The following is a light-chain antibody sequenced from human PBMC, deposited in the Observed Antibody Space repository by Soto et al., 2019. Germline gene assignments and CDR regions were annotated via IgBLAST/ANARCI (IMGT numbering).Light chain of an antibody. V-gene: IGKV3-20*01. Sequence: EIVLTQPPGTLTLPPGERATLSCRASQSVSSSHLAWYQHKPGRAPRLLIYAASYRDTGGPGSFSGGECRTDFPLTISRLEPEDFAGYDCQQYNNWSQWTYGQGTKVDI. CDR1: QSVSSSH. CDR2: AAS. J-gene: IGKJ1*01. CDR3: QQYNNWSQWT.